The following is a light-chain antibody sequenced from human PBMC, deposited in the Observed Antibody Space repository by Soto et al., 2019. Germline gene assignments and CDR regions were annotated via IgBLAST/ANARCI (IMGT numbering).Light chain of an antibody. V-gene: IGKV3-11*01. Sequence: EIVLTQAPITLSVSPGERATLSCRASQTVSSNLAWYQQKPGQPPRLLMSGVSTRATGIPARFSGSGSGTDFTLTISSLEPEDFAVYYCQQRSNWPPWTFGQGTKVEIK. CDR1: QTVSSN. CDR3: QQRSNWPPWT. J-gene: IGKJ1*01. CDR2: GVS.